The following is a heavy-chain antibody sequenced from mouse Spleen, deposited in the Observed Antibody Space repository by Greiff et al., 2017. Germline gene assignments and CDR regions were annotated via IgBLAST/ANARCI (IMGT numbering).Heavy chain of an antibody. V-gene: IGHV1-77*01. J-gene: IGHJ4*01. CDR2: IYPGSGNT. CDR3: ARDYAMDY. Sequence: VKLMESGAELARPGASVKLSCKASGYTFTDYYINWVKQRTGQGLEWIGEIYPGSGNTYYNEKFKGKATLTADKSSSTAYMQLSSLTSEDSAVYFCARDYAMDYWGQGTSVTVSS. CDR1: GYTFTDYY.